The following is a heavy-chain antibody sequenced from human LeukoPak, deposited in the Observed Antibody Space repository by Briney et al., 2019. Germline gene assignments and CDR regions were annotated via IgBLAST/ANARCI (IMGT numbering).Heavy chain of an antibody. CDR2: INPNSGGT. CDR3: ARDIGFRGVTLYYFDC. V-gene: IGHV1-2*02. Sequence: GASVKVSCKASGYTFTDYYMHWVRQALGQGLEWMGWINPNSGGTNYAQKFQGRVTMTRDTSISTAYMELSTLRSDDTAVYYCARDIGFRGVTLYYFDCWGQGTLVTVSS. J-gene: IGHJ4*02. CDR1: GYTFTDYY. D-gene: IGHD3-10*01.